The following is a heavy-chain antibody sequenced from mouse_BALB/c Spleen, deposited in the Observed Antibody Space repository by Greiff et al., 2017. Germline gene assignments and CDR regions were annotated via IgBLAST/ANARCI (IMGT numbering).Heavy chain of an antibody. CDR3: GRGPSEVRRASAMDY. J-gene: IGHJ4*01. CDR2: INPYNGDT. V-gene: IGHV1-37*01. CDR1: GYSFTGYF. Sequence: VQLKESGPELVKPGASVKISCKASGYSFTGYFMNWVKQSHGKSLEWIGRINPYNGDTFYNQKFKGKATLTVDKSSSTAHMELLRLTSEDSAVYYCGRGPSEVRRASAMDYWGQGTSVTVSS. D-gene: IGHD2-14*01.